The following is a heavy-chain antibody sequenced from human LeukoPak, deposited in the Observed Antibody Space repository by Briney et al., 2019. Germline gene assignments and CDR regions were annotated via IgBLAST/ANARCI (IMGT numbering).Heavy chain of an antibody. CDR2: IYYSGST. Sequence: SETLSLTCTVSGGSISSSAYYWGWIRQSLGKGLEWIGSIYYSGSTYYNPSLKSRVTISVDTSKNQFSLKLNSVTAADTAVYYCARPPNTSYYGSGRGFFDLWGRGTLVTVSS. D-gene: IGHD3-10*01. J-gene: IGHJ2*01. CDR1: GGSISSSAYY. CDR3: ARPPNTSYYGSGRGFFDL. V-gene: IGHV4-39*01.